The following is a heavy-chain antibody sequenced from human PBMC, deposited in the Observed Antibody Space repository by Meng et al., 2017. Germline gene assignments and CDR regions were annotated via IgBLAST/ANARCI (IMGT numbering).Heavy chain of an antibody. CDR1: GYTVAAYG. V-gene: IGHV1-2*06. CDR3: ARDEDISAAGYLLGDF. D-gene: IGHD6-13*01. Sequence: LPSGPEGKKPGAPVKVSCKASGYTVAAYGIQWVRQAPGQGLEWMGRIDPKSDNTHYAQKFQGRVTMTRDTSISTAYMELSGLRSDDTAVYYCARDEDISAAGYLLGDFWGQGTLVTVAS. J-gene: IGHJ4*02. CDR2: IDPKSDNT.